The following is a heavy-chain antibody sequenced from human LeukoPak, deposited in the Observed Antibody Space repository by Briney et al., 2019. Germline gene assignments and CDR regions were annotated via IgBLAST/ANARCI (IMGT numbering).Heavy chain of an antibody. CDR2: IYYSGST. CDR1: GGSISSSSYY. J-gene: IGHJ4*02. Sequence: PSETLSLTCTVSGGSISSSSYYWGWIRQPPGKGLEWIGSIYYSGSTYYNPSLKSRVTISVDTSKNQFSLKLSSVTAADTAVYYCARTLWFGELFHFDYWGQGTLVTVSS. D-gene: IGHD3-10*01. CDR3: ARTLWFGELFHFDY. V-gene: IGHV4-39*01.